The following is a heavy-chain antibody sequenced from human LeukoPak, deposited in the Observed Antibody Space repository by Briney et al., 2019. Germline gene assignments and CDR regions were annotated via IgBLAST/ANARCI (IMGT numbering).Heavy chain of an antibody. V-gene: IGHV3-21*01. Sequence: PGGSLRLSCAASGFTFSSYSMNWVRQAPGKGLEWVSSISSSSSYIYYADSVKGRFTISRDNAKNSLYLQMNSLRAEDTAVYYCARVQYSYGSPDNWYFDLWGRGTLVTVSS. CDR2: ISSSSSYI. CDR1: GFTFSSYS. D-gene: IGHD5-18*01. CDR3: ARVQYSYGSPDNWYFDL. J-gene: IGHJ2*01.